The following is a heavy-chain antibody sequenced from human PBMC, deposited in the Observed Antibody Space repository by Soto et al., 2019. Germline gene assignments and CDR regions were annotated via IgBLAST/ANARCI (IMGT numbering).Heavy chain of an antibody. Sequence: SLRLSCAASGFTFSSYSMNWVRQAPGKGLEWVSSISSSSSYIYYADSVKGRFTISRDNAKNSLYLQMNSLRAEDTAVYYCARSLGLIVGAITDYFDYWGQGTLVTVSS. J-gene: IGHJ4*02. CDR2: ISSSSSYI. D-gene: IGHD1-26*01. CDR1: GFTFSSYS. V-gene: IGHV3-21*01. CDR3: ARSLGLIVGAITDYFDY.